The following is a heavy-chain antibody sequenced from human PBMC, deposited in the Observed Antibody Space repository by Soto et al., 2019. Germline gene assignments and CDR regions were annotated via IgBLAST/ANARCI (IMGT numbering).Heavy chain of an antibody. J-gene: IGHJ4*02. Sequence: QVQLQESSQGLVKPSETLSLTCTVSGGSISSYYWSWIRQPPGKGLEWIGYIYYSGSTNYNPSLKSRVTISVDTSKNQFSLKLSSVTAADTAVYYCARRYGRYFDYWGQGTLVTVSS. CDR2: IYYSGST. D-gene: IGHD4-17*01. V-gene: IGHV4-59*08. CDR1: GGSISSYY. CDR3: ARRYGRYFDY.